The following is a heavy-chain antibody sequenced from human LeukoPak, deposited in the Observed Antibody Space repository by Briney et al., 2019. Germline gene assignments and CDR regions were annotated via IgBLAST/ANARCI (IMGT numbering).Heavy chain of an antibody. J-gene: IGHJ6*02. D-gene: IGHD6-19*01. CDR3: ARDRVEQQLVQDSSGWYGIYYYYGMDV. CDR1: GFTFSDYY. V-gene: IGHV3-11*01. CDR2: ISSSGSTI. Sequence: GGSLRLSCAASGFTFSDYYMSWIRQAPGKGLEWVSYISSSGSTIYYADSVKGRFTISRDNAKNSLYLQMNSLRAEDTAVYYCARDRVEQQLVQDSSGWYGIYYYYGMDVWGQGTTVTVSS.